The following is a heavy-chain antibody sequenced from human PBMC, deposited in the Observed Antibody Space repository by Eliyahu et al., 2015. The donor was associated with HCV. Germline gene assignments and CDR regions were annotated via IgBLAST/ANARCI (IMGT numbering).Heavy chain of an antibody. D-gene: IGHD5-24*01. Sequence: QVQLQQWGAGLLKPSETLSLTCAVYGGSFSGYYXSWIRQPPGKGLEWIGEINHSGSTNYNPSLKSRVTISVDTSKNQFSLKLSSVTAADTAVYYCARRERDGYNLGVDFLEEVDYWGQGTLVTVSS. CDR3: ARRERDGYNLGVDFLEEVDY. CDR1: GGSFSGYY. CDR2: INHSGST. V-gene: IGHV4-34*01. J-gene: IGHJ4*02.